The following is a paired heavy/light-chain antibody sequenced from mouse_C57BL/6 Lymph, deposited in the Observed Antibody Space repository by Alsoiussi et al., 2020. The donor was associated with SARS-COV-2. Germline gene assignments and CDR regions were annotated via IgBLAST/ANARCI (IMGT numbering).Heavy chain of an antibody. CDR2: ISYDGSN. CDR1: GYSITSGYY. J-gene: IGHJ2*01. V-gene: IGHV3-6*01. D-gene: IGHD4-1*01. Sequence: DVQLQESGPGLVKPSQSLSLTCSVTGYSITSGYYWSWIRQFPGNKLEWMGYISYDGSNNYNPSLKNRISITRDTSKNQFFLKLNSVTTEDTATYYCARGTGTVYFDYWGQGTTLTVSS. CDR3: ARGTGTVYFDY.
Light chain of an antibody. CDR3: QQGNTLPRT. CDR2: YTS. CDR1: QDIRNY. V-gene: IGKV10-96*01. J-gene: IGKJ1*01. Sequence: DIQMTQTTSSLSASLGDRVTISCRASQDIRNYLNWYQQKPDGTVKLLIYYTSRLHSGVPSRFSGSGSGTDYSLTISNLEQEDIATYFCQQGNTLPRTFGGGTKLEIK.